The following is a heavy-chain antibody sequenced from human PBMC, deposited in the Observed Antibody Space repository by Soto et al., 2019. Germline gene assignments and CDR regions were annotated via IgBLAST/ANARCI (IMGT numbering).Heavy chain of an antibody. Sequence: GCSLRLSCAASGFTFSSYAMSWVRQAPGKGLEWVSAISGSGGSTYYADSVKGRFTISRDNSKNTLYLQMNSLRAEDTAVYYCAKDGDIVVVYIWAVWGKGTTVTVSS. CDR3: AKDGDIVVVYIWAV. CDR1: GFTFSSYA. V-gene: IGHV3-23*01. J-gene: IGHJ6*04. CDR2: ISGSGGST. D-gene: IGHD2-2*01.